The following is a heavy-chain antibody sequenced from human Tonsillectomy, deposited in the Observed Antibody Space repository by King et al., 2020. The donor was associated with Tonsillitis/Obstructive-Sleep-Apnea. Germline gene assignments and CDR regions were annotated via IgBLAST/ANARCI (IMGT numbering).Heavy chain of an antibody. J-gene: IGHJ4*02. D-gene: IGHD5-12*01. CDR1: GYSFTNYW. CDR2: IDPSDSYT. Sequence: VQLVESGAEVKKPGESLRISCKGSGYSFTNYWISWVRQMPGKGLEWMGRIDPSDSYTNYSPSFQGHVTISADKSISTAYLQCSSLKASDTAIYYCARPLRGLIGYDSFLWGQGTLVTVSS. V-gene: IGHV5-10-1*01. CDR3: ARPLRGLIGYDSFL.